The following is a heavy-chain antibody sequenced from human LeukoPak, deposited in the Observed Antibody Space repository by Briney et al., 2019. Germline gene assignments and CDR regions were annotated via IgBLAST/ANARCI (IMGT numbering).Heavy chain of an antibody. D-gene: IGHD3-10*01. J-gene: IGHJ4*02. CDR2: IRSDGSVK. CDR3: ANPAPHVGGVY. V-gene: IGHV3-30*02. Sequence: GGSLRLSCAASGFSFSSYGMHWVRQAPGKGLEWMSFIRSDGSVKYYADSVKGRFTISRDNSKNTLYLQMNSLRAEDTAVYYCANPAPHVGGVYWGQGTLVTVSS. CDR1: GFSFSSYG.